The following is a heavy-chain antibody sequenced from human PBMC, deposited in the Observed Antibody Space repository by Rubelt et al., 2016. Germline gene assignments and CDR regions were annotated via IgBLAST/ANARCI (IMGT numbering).Heavy chain of an antibody. V-gene: IGHV3-30*04. CDR2: ISYDGSNK. Sequence: QVQLVESGGGVVQPGRSLRLSCAASGFTFSSYAMHWVRQAPGKGLEWVAVISYDGSNKYYADSVKGRFTISRDNSKNTLYLQMNSLRAEDTAVYYCARDRWGSSWQIDYWGQGTLVTVSS. CDR1: GFTFSSYA. CDR3: ARDRWGSSWQIDY. J-gene: IGHJ4*02. D-gene: IGHD6-13*01.